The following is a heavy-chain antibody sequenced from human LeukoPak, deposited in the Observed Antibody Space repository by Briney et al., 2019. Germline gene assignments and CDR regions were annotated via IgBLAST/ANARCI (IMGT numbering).Heavy chain of an antibody. J-gene: IGHJ6*03. CDR2: IYTSGST. CDR3: ARDGGQQQLPRVGIYYYYYYMDV. D-gene: IGHD6-13*01. V-gene: IGHV4-4*08. Sequence: SETLSLTRTVSGGSISSYYWSWIRQPPGKGLEWIGRIYTSGSTNYNPSLKSRVTISVDTSKNQFSLKLSSVTAADTAVYYCARDGGQQQLPRVGIYYYYYYMDVWGKGTTVTVSS. CDR1: GGSISSYY.